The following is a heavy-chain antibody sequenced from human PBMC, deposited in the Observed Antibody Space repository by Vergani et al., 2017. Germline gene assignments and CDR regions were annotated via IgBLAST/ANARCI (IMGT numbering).Heavy chain of an antibody. CDR2: IIPIFGTA. CDR1: GGTFSSYA. D-gene: IGHD3-22*01. Sequence: QVQLVQSGAEVKKPGSSVKVSCKASGGTFSSYAISWVRQAPGQGLEWMGRIIPIFGTANYAQKFQGRVTITADESTSTAYMELSSLRSEDTAVYYCARDQFNYYDSSGYRHFDYWGQGTLVTVSS. CDR3: ARDQFNYYDSSGYRHFDY. J-gene: IGHJ4*02. V-gene: IGHV1-69*13.